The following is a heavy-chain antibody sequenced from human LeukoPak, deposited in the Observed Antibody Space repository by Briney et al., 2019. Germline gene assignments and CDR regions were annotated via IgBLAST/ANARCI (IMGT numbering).Heavy chain of an antibody. D-gene: IGHD1/OR15-1a*01. J-gene: IGHJ4*02. CDR1: GGSFTNYY. CDR2: RYYSVNT. Sequence: SETLSLTCTVSGGSFTNYYWSWIRLPPGKGLEWIGYRYYSVNTIYNPSLKSRVTMSLDTSKNQFFLTLSSVTAADTAIYYCARGRNNDYVDYWGQGTLVTVSS. V-gene: IGHV4-59*08. CDR3: ARGRNNDYVDY.